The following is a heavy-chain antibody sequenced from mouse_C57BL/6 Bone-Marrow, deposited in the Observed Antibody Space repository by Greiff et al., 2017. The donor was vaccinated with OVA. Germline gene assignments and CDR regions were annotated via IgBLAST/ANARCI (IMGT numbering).Heavy chain of an antibody. CDR3: ARPSYYDYADGYYFDY. V-gene: IGHV1-82*01. D-gene: IGHD2-4*01. J-gene: IGHJ2*01. CDR2: IYPGDGDP. CDR1: GYAFSSSW. Sequence: QVQLQQSGPELVKPGASVKISCKASGYAFSSSWMNWVKQRPGKGLEWIGRIYPGDGDPNYNGKFKGKATLTADKSSSTAYMQLSSLTSEDSAVYFCARPSYYDYADGYYFDYWGQGTTLTVSS.